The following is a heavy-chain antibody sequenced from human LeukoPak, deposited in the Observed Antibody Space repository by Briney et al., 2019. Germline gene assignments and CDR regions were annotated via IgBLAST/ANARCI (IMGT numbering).Heavy chain of an antibody. Sequence: PSETLSLTCAVSGDSIGSNKWWTWVRQPPGKGLEWIGETHHSGRLNYSPSLKSRVTISVDKSKNHFSLNLNSITSADTAIYYCARGGDWKFDYWGQGALATVSS. CDR2: THHSGRL. D-gene: IGHD1-1*01. V-gene: IGHV4-4*02. CDR3: ARGGDWKFDY. J-gene: IGHJ4*02. CDR1: GDSIGSNKW.